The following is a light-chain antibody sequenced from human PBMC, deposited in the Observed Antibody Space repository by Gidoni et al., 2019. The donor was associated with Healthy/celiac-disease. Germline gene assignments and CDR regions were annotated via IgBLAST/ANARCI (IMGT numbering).Light chain of an antibody. Sequence: EIVLTQSPATLSLSPGDSATLSCRDSKSVSSYLSWYQQKPGQAPRLLIYDASNSATGTPARCSGSGSGTDFTLTISSLEPEDFAVYYWQQRSNRRTFGGGTKVEIK. CDR2: DAS. J-gene: IGKJ4*01. CDR1: KSVSSY. CDR3: QQRSNRRT. V-gene: IGKV3-11*01.